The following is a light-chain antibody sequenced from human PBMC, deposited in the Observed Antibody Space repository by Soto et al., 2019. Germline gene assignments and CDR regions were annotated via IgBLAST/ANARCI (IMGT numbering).Light chain of an antibody. J-gene: IGLJ2*01. CDR1: SSNIGKNS. V-gene: IGLV1-44*01. CDR2: SND. CDR3: ATWDDSLNGVV. Sequence: QSVLTLPPSASGTPGQRITISCSGSSSNIGKNSVSWYQQLPGTAPKLLIYSNDQRPSGVPDRFSGSKSGTSASLAITGLQSEDEADYYCATWDDSLNGVVFGGGTNVTVL.